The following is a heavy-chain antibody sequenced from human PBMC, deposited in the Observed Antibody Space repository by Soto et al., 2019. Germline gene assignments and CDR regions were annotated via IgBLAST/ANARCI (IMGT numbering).Heavy chain of an antibody. D-gene: IGHD6-19*01. Sequence: SETLSLTCTVSGGSISSGDYYWSWIRQPPGKGLEWIGYISYSGTTYYNPSLQTRVSISVDTSKNQFSLKLSSVTAADTAVYFCATAKGYSRGWPFDPCGKGTLVTV. CDR2: ISYSGTT. CDR1: GGSISSGDYY. J-gene: IGHJ5*02. V-gene: IGHV4-30-4*01. CDR3: ATAKGYSRGWPFDP.